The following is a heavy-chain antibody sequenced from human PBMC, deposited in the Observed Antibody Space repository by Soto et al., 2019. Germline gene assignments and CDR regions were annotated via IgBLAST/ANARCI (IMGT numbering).Heavy chain of an antibody. Sequence: PGGSLRLSCAASGFTFSSYSMNWVRQAPGKGLEWVGRIKSKTDGVTTDYAAPVKGRFIISRDDSKNMLYLQMNSLKTEDTAVYYCVTLKYGMDVWGQGTSVTVSS. CDR3: VTLKYGMDV. J-gene: IGHJ6*02. D-gene: IGHD6-6*01. CDR1: GFTFSSYS. CDR2: IKSKTDGVTT. V-gene: IGHV3-15*01.